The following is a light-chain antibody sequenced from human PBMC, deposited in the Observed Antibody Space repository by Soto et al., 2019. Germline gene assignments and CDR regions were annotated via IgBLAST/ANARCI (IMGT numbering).Light chain of an antibody. CDR1: QGISSY. J-gene: IGKJ1*01. CDR3: QQYYSYPRT. Sequence: AIRITQSPSSRSASTGDRVTITCRASQGISSYLAWYQQKPGKAPKLLIYAASTLQSGVPSRFSGSGSGTDFTLTISCLQSEDFATYYCQQYYSYPRTFGQGTKVDIK. V-gene: IGKV1-8*01. CDR2: AAS.